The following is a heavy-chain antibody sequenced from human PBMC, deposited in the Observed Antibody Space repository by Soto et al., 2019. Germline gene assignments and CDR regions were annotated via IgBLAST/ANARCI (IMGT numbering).Heavy chain of an antibody. CDR3: AGGAIRGYSYGHSDY. CDR1: GFSFSSYT. Sequence: GGSLRLSCAASGFSFSSYTMDWVRQAPGKGLQWVSSISITGSYIYYADSVKGRFAISRDNAQNSLYLHMNSLRAEDTAVYYCAGGAIRGYSYGHSDYWGQGTLVTGSS. D-gene: IGHD5-18*01. V-gene: IGHV3-21*01. J-gene: IGHJ4*02. CDR2: ISITGSYI.